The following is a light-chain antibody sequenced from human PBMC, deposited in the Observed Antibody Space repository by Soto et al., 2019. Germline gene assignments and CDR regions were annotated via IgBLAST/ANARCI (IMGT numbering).Light chain of an antibody. CDR1: QSVSSSY. CDR3: QQRSSWPLT. V-gene: IGKV3D-20*02. J-gene: IGKJ5*01. CDR2: DTS. Sequence: EIVLTQSPGTLSLSPGERATLSCRASQSVSSSYLAWYQQKPGQAPRLLIYDTSNRATGIPARFSGSGSGTDFTLTISSLEHEDFAVYYCQQRSSWPLTFGQGTRLEIK.